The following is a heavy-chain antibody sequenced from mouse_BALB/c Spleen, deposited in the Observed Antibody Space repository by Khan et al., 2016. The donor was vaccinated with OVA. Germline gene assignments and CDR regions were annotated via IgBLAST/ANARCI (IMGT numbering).Heavy chain of an antibody. D-gene: IGHD2-3*01. Sequence: QIQLVQSGPELKKPGETVKISCKASGYTFTDYSMHWVKQAPGKGLKWMGWINTETGEPTYADDFKGRFACSLETSASTAYLQINNLKNEDTATYFCARGDDPWFAYWGQGTLVTVSA. J-gene: IGHJ3*01. CDR2: INTETGEP. V-gene: IGHV9-2-1*01. CDR3: ARGDDPWFAY. CDR1: GYTFTDYS.